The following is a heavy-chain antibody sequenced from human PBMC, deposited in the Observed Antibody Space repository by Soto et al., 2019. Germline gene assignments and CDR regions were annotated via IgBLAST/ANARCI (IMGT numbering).Heavy chain of an antibody. CDR3: ARGGGRGDCSGGSCYSEGDYYYYGMDV. CDR2: INPNSGGT. D-gene: IGHD2-15*01. V-gene: IGHV1-2*02. Sequence: QVQLVQSGAEVKKPGASVKVSCKASGYTFTGYYMHWVRQAPGQGLEWMGWINPNSGGTNYAQKFQGGVTMTRDTSISTAYMELRRLRSDDTAVYYCARGGGRGDCSGGSCYSEGDYYYYGMDVWGQGTTVTVSS. CDR1: GYTFTGYY. J-gene: IGHJ6*02.